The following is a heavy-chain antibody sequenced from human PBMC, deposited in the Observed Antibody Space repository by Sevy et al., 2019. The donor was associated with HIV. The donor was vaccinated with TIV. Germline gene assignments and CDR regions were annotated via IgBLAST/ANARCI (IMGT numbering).Heavy chain of an antibody. Sequence: SETLSLTCSVSGASVSSANDYWSWIRQPPGKGLEWIGYVFYFRNTNYNPSLKSRATISLDTSKKQFSLKLTSVTAADTAIYYCARDQYYDILTGLYAMDVWGQGTTVTVSS. CDR3: ARDQYYDILTGLYAMDV. J-gene: IGHJ6*02. CDR2: VFYFRNT. V-gene: IGHV4-61*01. D-gene: IGHD3-9*01. CDR1: GASVSSANDY.